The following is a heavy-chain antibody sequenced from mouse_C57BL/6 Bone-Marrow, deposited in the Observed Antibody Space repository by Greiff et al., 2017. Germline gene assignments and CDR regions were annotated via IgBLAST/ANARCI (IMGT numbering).Heavy chain of an antibody. D-gene: IGHD4-1*01. CDR1: GYTFTSYW. V-gene: IGHV1-50*01. J-gene: IGHJ1*03. CDR3: AREDWDWYFDV. CDR2: IDPSDSYT. Sequence: VQLQQPGAELVKPGASVTLSCKASGYTFTSYWMQWVKQRPGQGLEWIGEIDPSDSYTNYNQKFKGKATLTVDTSSSTAYMQLSSLTSEDSAVYYCAREDWDWYFDVWGTGTTVTVSS.